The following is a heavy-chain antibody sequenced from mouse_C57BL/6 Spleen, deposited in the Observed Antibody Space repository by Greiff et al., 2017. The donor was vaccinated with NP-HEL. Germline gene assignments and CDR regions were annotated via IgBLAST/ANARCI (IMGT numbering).Heavy chain of an antibody. CDR2: IDPEDGET. V-gene: IGHV14-2*01. Sequence: VQLQQSGAELVKPGASVKLSCTASGFNIKDYYMHWVKQRTEQGLEWIGRIDPEDGETKYVPKFQGKATITADTSSNTAYLQLSSLTSEDTAVYYCAPYYYGSSYGWYFDVWGTGTTVTVSS. CDR3: APYYYGSSYGWYFDV. J-gene: IGHJ1*03. D-gene: IGHD1-1*01. CDR1: GFNIKDYY.